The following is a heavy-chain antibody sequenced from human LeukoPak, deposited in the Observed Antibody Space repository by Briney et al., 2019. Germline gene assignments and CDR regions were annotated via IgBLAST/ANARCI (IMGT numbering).Heavy chain of an antibody. Sequence: PSETLSLTCTVSGGSISSYYWSWIRQPPGKGLEWIGYIYDSGSTNYNPSLKSRVTISVDTSKNQFSLKLSSVTAADTAVYYCARDRGDGYDYFWDYWGQGTLVTVSS. CDR1: GGSISSYY. D-gene: IGHD5-12*01. CDR2: IYDSGST. V-gene: IGHV4-59*01. J-gene: IGHJ4*02. CDR3: ARDRGDGYDYFWDY.